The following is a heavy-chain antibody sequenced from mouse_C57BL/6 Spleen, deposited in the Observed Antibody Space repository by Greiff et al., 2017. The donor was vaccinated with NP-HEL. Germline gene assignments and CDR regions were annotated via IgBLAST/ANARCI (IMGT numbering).Heavy chain of an antibody. CDR1: GYTFTSYG. Sequence: QVQLQQSGVELARPGASVKLSCKASGYTFTSYGISWVKQRTGQGLEWIGEIYPRSGNTYYNEKFKGKATLTADKSSSTAYMELRSLTSEDSAVYFCASNWDKAWFAYWGQGTLVTVSA. V-gene: IGHV1-81*01. D-gene: IGHD4-1*01. J-gene: IGHJ3*01. CDR3: ASNWDKAWFAY. CDR2: IYPRSGNT.